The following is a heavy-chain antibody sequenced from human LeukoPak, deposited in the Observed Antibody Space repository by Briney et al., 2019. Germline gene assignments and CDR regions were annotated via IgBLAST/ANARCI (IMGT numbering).Heavy chain of an antibody. V-gene: IGHV4-61*01. Sequence: SETLSLTCSVSGGSVSSGNYYWSWIRQPPGKGLEWVGCIFYTGTTSYNPSLKSRVTISADTSKKQFSLSLTSVTAADTAVYYCARSRSGGNYGNFDYWGQGRVVTVSS. CDR1: GGSVSSGNYY. CDR2: IFYTGTT. J-gene: IGHJ4*02. D-gene: IGHD4-23*01. CDR3: ARSRSGGNYGNFDY.